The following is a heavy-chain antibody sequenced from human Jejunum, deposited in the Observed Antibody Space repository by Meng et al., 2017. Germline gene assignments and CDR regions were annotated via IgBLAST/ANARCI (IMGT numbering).Heavy chain of an antibody. J-gene: IGHJ4*02. Sequence: GSRKISGAASGFTFSSYAMSWVRQAPGKGLEWVSSISDSGGSTYCADSVKGRFTISRDNSKNTLYLQMNNLRAEDTAVYYCAKVMDTTLLFYFDYWGQGTLVTVSS. V-gene: IGHV3-23*01. CDR3: AKVMDTTLLFYFDY. CDR1: GFTFSSYA. D-gene: IGHD5-18*01. CDR2: ISDSGGST.